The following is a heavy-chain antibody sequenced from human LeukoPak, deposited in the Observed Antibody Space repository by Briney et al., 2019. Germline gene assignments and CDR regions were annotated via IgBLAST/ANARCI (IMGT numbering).Heavy chain of an antibody. Sequence: PSETLSLTCTVSGYSISSGYYWGWIRQPPGQGLEWIGSIYHSGRTFYNPSLKSRVTTSVDTSKNQFSLKLSSVTAADTAVYYCASTNYDILTGCYGSAFDIWGQGTMVTVSS. CDR2: IYHSGRT. J-gene: IGHJ3*02. V-gene: IGHV4-38-2*02. CDR3: ASTNYDILTGCYGSAFDI. D-gene: IGHD3-9*01. CDR1: GYSISSGYY.